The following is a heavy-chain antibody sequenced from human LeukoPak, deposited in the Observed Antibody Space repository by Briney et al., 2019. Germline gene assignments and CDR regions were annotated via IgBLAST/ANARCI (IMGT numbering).Heavy chain of an antibody. Sequence: ASVKVSCKASGYTFTSYGISWVRQAPGQGLEWMGWISAYNGNTNYAQKLQGRVTMTTDTSTSTAYMELRSLRSDDTAVYCCARDGDDSSGYYYALFDYWGQGTLVTVSS. CDR1: GYTFTSYG. V-gene: IGHV1-18*01. J-gene: IGHJ4*02. CDR3: ARDGDDSSGYYYALFDY. D-gene: IGHD3-22*01. CDR2: ISAYNGNT.